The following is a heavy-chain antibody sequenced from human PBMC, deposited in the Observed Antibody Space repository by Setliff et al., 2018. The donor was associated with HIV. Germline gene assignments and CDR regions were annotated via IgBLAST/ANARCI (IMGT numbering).Heavy chain of an antibody. J-gene: IGHJ4*02. V-gene: IGHV3-11*01. Sequence: GGSLRLSCTASSSTLRDHYITWIRQAPGKGLEWVSYINVDGSATFYADSVKGRFTISRDNSKSSLFLQMDSLRAEDTALYYCVKMALAGTYLDYWGQGTLVTVSS. CDR3: VKMALAGTYLDY. D-gene: IGHD6-19*01. CDR1: SSTLRDHY. CDR2: INVDGSAT.